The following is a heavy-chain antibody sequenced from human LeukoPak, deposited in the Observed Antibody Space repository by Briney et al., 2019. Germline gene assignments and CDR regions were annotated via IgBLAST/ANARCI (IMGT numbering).Heavy chain of an antibody. Sequence: SETLSLTCTVSGGSISSSSYYWGWIRQPPGKGLEWIGTIYYSGSTYYNPSLKSRVTISVDTSKNQFSLKLSSVTAADTAVYYCARGEVGASPLDYWGQGTLVTVSS. CDR2: IYYSGST. J-gene: IGHJ4*02. CDR3: ARGEVGASPLDY. CDR1: GGSISSSSYY. V-gene: IGHV4-39*07. D-gene: IGHD1-26*01.